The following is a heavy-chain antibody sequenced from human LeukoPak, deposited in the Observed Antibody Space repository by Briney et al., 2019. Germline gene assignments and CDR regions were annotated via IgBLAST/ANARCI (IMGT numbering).Heavy chain of an antibody. V-gene: IGHV4-59*01. CDR1: GGSISSYY. CDR3: ARVPYGDYVDY. Sequence: PSETLSLTCTVSGGSISSYYWSWIRQPPGKGLEWIGYIYDSGSTNYNPPLTSRVTISVDTSKNQFSLKLSSVTAADTAVYYCARVPYGDYVDYWGQGTLVTVSS. J-gene: IGHJ4*02. CDR2: IYDSGST. D-gene: IGHD4-17*01.